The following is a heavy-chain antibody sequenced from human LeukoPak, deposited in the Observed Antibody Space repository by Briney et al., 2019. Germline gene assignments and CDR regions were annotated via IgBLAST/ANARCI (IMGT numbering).Heavy chain of an antibody. J-gene: IGHJ4*02. CDR2: INIDDTSI. Sequence: SGGPLRLSCAASGFTFNKYWMHWVRQAPGKGLVWVSRINIDDTSISYADSVKGRFTISRDNAKKTLYLQMNSLRAEDTAVYYCAGIGATATHIDYWGQGTLVTVSS. D-gene: IGHD6-13*01. V-gene: IGHV3-74*01. CDR3: AGIGATATHIDY. CDR1: GFTFNKYW.